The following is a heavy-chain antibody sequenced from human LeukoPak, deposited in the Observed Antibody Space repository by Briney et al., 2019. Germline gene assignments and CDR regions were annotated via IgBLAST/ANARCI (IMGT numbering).Heavy chain of an antibody. V-gene: IGHV3-21*01. CDR1: GFTFSSYS. D-gene: IGHD6-6*01. J-gene: IGHJ4*02. Sequence: GGSLRLSCAASGFTFSSYSMNWVRQAPGKGLEWVSSISSSSYIYYADSVKSRFTISRDNAKNSLYLQMNSLRAEDTAVYYCASRYSSSGHFDYWGQGTLVTVSS. CDR2: ISSSSYI. CDR3: ASRYSSSGHFDY.